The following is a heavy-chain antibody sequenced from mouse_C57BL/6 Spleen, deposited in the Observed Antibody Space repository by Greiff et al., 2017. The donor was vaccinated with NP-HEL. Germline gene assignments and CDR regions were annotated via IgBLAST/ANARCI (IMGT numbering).Heavy chain of an antibody. J-gene: IGHJ4*01. CDR3: ARSYTTVVAPNYAMDY. CDR2: IHPNSGST. Sequence: VQLQQPGAELVKPGASVKLSCKASGYTFTSYWMHWVKQRPGQGLEWIGMIHPNSGSTNYNEKFKSKATLTVDKSSSTAYMQLSSLTSEDSAVYYCARSYTTVVAPNYAMDYWGQGTSVTVSS. CDR1: GYTFTSYW. V-gene: IGHV1-64*01. D-gene: IGHD1-1*01.